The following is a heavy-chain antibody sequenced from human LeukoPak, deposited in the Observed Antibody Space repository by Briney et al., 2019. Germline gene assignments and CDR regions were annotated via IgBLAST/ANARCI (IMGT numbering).Heavy chain of an antibody. V-gene: IGHV1-18*01. CDR3: ARATVTTGMDDY. CDR1: GYTFTSYG. J-gene: IGHJ4*02. D-gene: IGHD4-11*01. CDR2: ISAYNGNT. Sequence: ASVKVSCKASGYTFTSYGISWVRQAPGQGLEWMGWISAYNGNTNYAQKLQGRVTMTTDASTSTAYMELRSLRSDDTAVYYCARATVTTGMDDYWGQGTLVTVSS.